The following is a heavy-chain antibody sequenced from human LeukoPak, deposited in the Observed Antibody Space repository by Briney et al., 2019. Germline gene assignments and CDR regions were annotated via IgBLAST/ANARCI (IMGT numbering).Heavy chain of an antibody. D-gene: IGHD3-3*01. V-gene: IGHV3-7*01. J-gene: IGHJ4*02. Sequence: GGSLRLSCAASGFTFSIYWMSWVRQPPGKGLEWVANIKQDGSERYYVDSVKGRFTISRDNAKKSVYLQMNSLRGEDTAVYYCATDGGPFDDWGQGTLVTVSS. CDR3: ATDGGPFDD. CDR2: IKQDGSER. CDR1: GFTFSIYW.